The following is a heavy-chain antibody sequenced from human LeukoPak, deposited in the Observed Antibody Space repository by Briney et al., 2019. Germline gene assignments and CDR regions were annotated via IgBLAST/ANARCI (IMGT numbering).Heavy chain of an antibody. V-gene: IGHV1-18*01. CDR2: ISAYNGNT. D-gene: IGHD3-16*02. Sequence: ASVKVSCKASGYTFTSYGISWVRQAPGQGLEWMGWISAYNGNTNYAQKLQGRVTMTTDTSTSTAYMELRSLRSDDTAVYYCARGSLDYVWASYRYTEGIDYWGQGTLVTVSS. J-gene: IGHJ4*02. CDR3: ARGSLDYVWASYRYTEGIDY. CDR1: GYTFTSYG.